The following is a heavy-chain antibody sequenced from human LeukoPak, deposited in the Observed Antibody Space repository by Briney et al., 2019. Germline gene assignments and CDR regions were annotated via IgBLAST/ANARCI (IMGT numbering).Heavy chain of an antibody. CDR3: ARGATVTVYFDY. Sequence: SETLSLTCTVSGGSISSYYWSWIRQPPGKGLEWIGYIYYSGSTNYNPSLKSRVTISVDPSKNQFSLKLSSVTAADTAVYYCARGATVTVYFDYWGQGTLVTVSS. CDR2: IYYSGST. V-gene: IGHV4-59*12. J-gene: IGHJ4*02. D-gene: IGHD4-17*01. CDR1: GGSISSYY.